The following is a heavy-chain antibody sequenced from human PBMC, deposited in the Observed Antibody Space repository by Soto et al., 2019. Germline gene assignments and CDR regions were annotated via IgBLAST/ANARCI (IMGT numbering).Heavy chain of an antibody. CDR3: VRDGGEWELLYYYYGMDV. V-gene: IGHV1-18*01. Sequence: GASVKVSCKASGYTFTSYGISWVRQAPGQRLERMGWISAYNSNTNYAQKLQGRVTMTTDTSTSTAYMELRSLRSDDTAVYYCVRDGGEWELLYYYYGMDVWGQGTTVTVSS. CDR2: ISAYNSNT. D-gene: IGHD1-26*01. J-gene: IGHJ6*02. CDR1: GYTFTSYG.